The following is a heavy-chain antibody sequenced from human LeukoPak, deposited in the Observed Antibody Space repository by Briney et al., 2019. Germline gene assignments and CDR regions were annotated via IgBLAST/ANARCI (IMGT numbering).Heavy chain of an antibody. CDR2: IIPIFGTA. V-gene: IGHV1-69*13. CDR1: GGTFSSYA. CDR3: ASQVTIFGVVITPHYYYMDV. D-gene: IGHD3-3*01. Sequence: SVKVSCKASGGTFSSYAISWVRQAPGQGLEWMGGIIPIFGTANYAQKFQGRVKITEDESTSTADMELSSLRSEDTAVYYCASQVTIFGVVITPHYYYMDVWGKGTTVTVSS. J-gene: IGHJ6*03.